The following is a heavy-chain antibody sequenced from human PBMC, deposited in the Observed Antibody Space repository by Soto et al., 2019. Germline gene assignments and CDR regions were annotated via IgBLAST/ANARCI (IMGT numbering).Heavy chain of an antibody. CDR2: IFFNGSP. J-gene: IGHJ4*02. V-gene: IGHV4-59*05. Sequence: ASETLSLTCTVSGGSITNYLWSWIRQSPGKGLEWIGSIFFNGSPDYNPSLQSRVTISVDTSKNHFSLKLSSVAAADTAVYFCARQVGDYYFDYWGQGTLVKVSS. CDR3: ARQVGDYYFDY. D-gene: IGHD4-17*01. CDR1: GGSITNYL.